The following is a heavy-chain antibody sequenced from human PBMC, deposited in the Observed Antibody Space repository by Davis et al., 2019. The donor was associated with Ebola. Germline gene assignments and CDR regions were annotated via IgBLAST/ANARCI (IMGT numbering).Heavy chain of an antibody. Sequence: PGGSLRLSCKASGFTFSTYWMHWVRQAPGKGLEWVSRINEDGRTTNYAASVTGRFTISRDNSKNMLYLLMDSLRIEDTAQYFCAGDPNWESGSWGQGTPVSVSS. CDR1: GFTFSTYW. J-gene: IGHJ5*02. V-gene: IGHV3-74*01. CDR2: INEDGRTT. D-gene: IGHD1-1*01. CDR3: AGDPNWESGS.